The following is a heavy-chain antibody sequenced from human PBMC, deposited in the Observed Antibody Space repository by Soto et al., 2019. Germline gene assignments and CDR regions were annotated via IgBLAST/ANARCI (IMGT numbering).Heavy chain of an antibody. CDR1: GGSISSYF. CDR2: IYHSGST. J-gene: IGHJ6*03. CDR3: AGGGYSYGYPYYYYYMEV. V-gene: IGHV4-59*01. Sequence: SETLSLTCTVSGGSISSYFWSWIRQPPGKGLEWIGYIYHSGSTNYNPSLKSRVTISVDTSKNQFSLKLTSVTAADTAVYYCAGGGYSYGYPYYYYYMEVWDKGTTVTVSS. D-gene: IGHD5-18*01.